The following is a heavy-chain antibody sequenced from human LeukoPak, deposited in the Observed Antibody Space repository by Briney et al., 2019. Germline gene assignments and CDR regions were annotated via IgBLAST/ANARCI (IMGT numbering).Heavy chain of an antibody. D-gene: IGHD6-13*01. CDR3: ARGVPGYSSSWYGYY. J-gene: IGHJ4*02. Sequence: SVKVSCKASGGTFSSYAISWVRQAPGQGLEWMGGIIPIFGTANYAQKFQGRVTITADESTSTAYMELSSLRSEDTAVYYCARGVPGYSSSWYGYYWGQGTLVTVSS. CDR1: GGTFSSYA. V-gene: IGHV1-69*13. CDR2: IIPIFGTA.